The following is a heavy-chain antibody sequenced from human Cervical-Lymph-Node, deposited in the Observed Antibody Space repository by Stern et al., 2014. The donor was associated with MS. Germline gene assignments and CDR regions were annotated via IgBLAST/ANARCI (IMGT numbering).Heavy chain of an antibody. CDR1: GYTFIEYA. Sequence: VQLVQSGAEAKKPGASVKVSCKASGYTFIEYAISWVRQAPGQGLEWMGWIGTNIGNTNYAQKFQGGVTLATDTSTTTVYMELRSLRSDDTAMYYCRAGSDAFDIWGQGTMVTVSS. J-gene: IGHJ3*02. V-gene: IGHV1-18*01. CDR3: RAGSDAFDI. CDR2: IGTNIGNT. D-gene: IGHD6-13*01.